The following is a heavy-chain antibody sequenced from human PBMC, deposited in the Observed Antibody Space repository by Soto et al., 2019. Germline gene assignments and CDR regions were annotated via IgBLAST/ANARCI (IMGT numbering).Heavy chain of an antibody. CDR2: INHSGST. D-gene: IGHD6-13*01. J-gene: IGHJ6*02. Sequence: SETLSLTCAVYGGSFSGYYWSWIRQPPGKGLEWIGEINHSGSTNYNPSLKSRVTISVDTSKNQFSLKLSSVTAADTAVYYCARELRGRYSSSWYYYGMDVWSQGTTVTVSS. CDR1: GGSFSGYY. CDR3: ARELRGRYSSSWYYYGMDV. V-gene: IGHV4-34*01.